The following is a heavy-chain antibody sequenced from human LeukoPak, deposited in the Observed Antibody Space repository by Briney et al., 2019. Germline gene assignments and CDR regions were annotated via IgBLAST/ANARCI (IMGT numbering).Heavy chain of an antibody. V-gene: IGHV3-7*01. CDR1: GFTFTSYW. J-gene: IGHJ3*02. CDR3: ARGPGDFDASDI. D-gene: IGHD1-14*01. Sequence: PGGSLRLSCEASGFTFTSYWMSWVRQALGKGPEWVAHIKENGNEQYYADSVKGRFTISRDNVKQSLGLQMNSLRVEDTAVYYCARGPGDFDASDIWGQGTMVTVSS. CDR2: IKENGNEQ.